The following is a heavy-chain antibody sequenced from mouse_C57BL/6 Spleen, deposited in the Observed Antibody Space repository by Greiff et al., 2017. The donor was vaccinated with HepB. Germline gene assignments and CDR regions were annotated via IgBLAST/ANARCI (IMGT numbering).Heavy chain of an antibody. J-gene: IGHJ2*01. D-gene: IGHD4-1*01. CDR3: AREGLPGTLYYFDY. Sequence: EVKLQESGPGLVKPSQSLSLTCSVTGYSITSGYYWNWIRQFPGNKLEWMGYISYDGSNNYNPSLKNRISITRDTSKNQFFLKLNSVTTEDTATYYCAREGLPGTLYYFDYWGQGTTLTVSS. CDR2: ISYDGSN. CDR1: GYSITSGYY. V-gene: IGHV3-6*01.